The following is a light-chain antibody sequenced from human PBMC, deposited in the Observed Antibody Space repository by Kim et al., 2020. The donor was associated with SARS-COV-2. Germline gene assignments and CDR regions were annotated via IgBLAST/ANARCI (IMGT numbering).Light chain of an antibody. CDR1: TSNIGTNT. Sequence: ELTQPPSASGTPGQSVTISCSGTTSNIGTNTVNWYQHLPGAAPKLIIYGSRQRPSGVPDRFSGSHSGTSASLAISGLQSEDEADYYCAAWDDSLSGRLFGGGTQLTVL. V-gene: IGLV1-44*01. J-gene: IGLJ2*01. CDR3: AAWDDSLSGRL. CDR2: GSR.